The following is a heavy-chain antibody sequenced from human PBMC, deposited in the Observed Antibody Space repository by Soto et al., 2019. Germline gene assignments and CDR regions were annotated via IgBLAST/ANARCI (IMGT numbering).Heavy chain of an antibody. CDR3: ARTRSFTLGFYYDGMDV. D-gene: IGHD6-6*01. CDR2: IDPRDSDT. Sequence: ESLNLSCKGSGYSFTSNWISWVHQMPGKGLEWMGMIDPRDSDTSYSPSFQGQVTISADKSLRTAYLQWTSLKASDTALYYCARTRSFTLGFYYDGMDVWGQGTTVTVSS. J-gene: IGHJ6*02. CDR1: GYSFTSNW. V-gene: IGHV5-51*07.